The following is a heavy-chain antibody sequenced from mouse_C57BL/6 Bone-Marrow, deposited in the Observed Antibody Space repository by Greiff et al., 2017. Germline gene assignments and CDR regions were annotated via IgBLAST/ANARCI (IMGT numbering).Heavy chain of an antibody. CDR3: AGDDGYSLYYYAIDY. Sequence: QVQLQQSGAELARPGASVKLSCKASGYTFTSYGISWVKQRTGQGLEWLGEIYPRSGNTYYNEKFKGKATLTADKSSSTAYMELRRLTSEDSAVYFCAGDDGYSLYYYAIDYWGQGTSVTVSS. CDR1: GYTFTSYG. CDR2: IYPRSGNT. J-gene: IGHJ4*01. V-gene: IGHV1-81*01. D-gene: IGHD2-3*01.